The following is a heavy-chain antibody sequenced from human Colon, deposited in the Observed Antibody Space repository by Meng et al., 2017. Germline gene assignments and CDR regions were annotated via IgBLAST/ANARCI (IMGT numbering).Heavy chain of an antibody. CDR3: ARDRDTSTVTLDYFDY. Sequence: GGSLRLSCAASGFTFSSYEMNWVRQAPGKGLEWVSYISSSGNTIYYADSVKGRFTISRDNAKSSLYLEMTSLRVEDTAVYYCARDRDTSTVTLDYFDYWGQGTAVTVSS. D-gene: IGHD5-18*01. CDR1: GFTFSSYE. CDR2: ISSSGNTI. V-gene: IGHV3-48*03. J-gene: IGHJ4*02.